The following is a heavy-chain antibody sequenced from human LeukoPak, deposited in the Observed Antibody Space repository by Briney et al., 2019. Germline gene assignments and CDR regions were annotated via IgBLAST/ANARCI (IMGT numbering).Heavy chain of an antibody. V-gene: IGHV4-30-4*01. CDR1: SGSISSDDYY. J-gene: IGHJ5*02. D-gene: IGHD3-22*01. Sequence: SETLSLTCTVSSGSISSDDYYWSWIRQPPGKGMEWIGYVSHSGNTYYNPSLESRLTISVDTSKNQFSLKLTSVTAADTAVYYCARQHDTRGYSDTLDPWGQGTLVIVSS. CDR3: ARQHDTRGYSDTLDP. CDR2: VSHSGNT.